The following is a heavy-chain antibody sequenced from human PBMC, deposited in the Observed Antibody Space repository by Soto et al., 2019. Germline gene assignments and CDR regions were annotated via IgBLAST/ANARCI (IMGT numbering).Heavy chain of an antibody. D-gene: IGHD6-19*01. J-gene: IGHJ4*02. CDR3: AKATTNGGWFNPFDS. V-gene: IGHV3-23*01. CDR2: ISGSGGST. Sequence: GGSLRLSCAASGFTFSSYAMSWVRQAPGKGLEWVSAISGSGGSTYYADSVKGRFTISRDNSRDTLFLQMNSLTADDTAVYYCAKATTNGGWFNPFDSWGQGALVTVSS. CDR1: GFTFSSYA.